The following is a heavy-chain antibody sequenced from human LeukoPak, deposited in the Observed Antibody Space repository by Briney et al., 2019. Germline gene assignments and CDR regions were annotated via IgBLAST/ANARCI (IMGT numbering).Heavy chain of an antibody. V-gene: IGHV3-30*18. J-gene: IGHJ4*02. CDR3: AKDPEVATIRGGFDY. CDR2: ISYDGSNK. D-gene: IGHD5-12*01. Sequence: GGSLRLSCAASGFTFSSYGMHWVRQAPGKGLEWVAVISYDGSNKYYADSVKGRFTISRDNSKNTLYLQMNSLRAEDTAVYYCAKDPEVATIRGGFDYWGQGTLVTVSS. CDR1: GFTFSSYG.